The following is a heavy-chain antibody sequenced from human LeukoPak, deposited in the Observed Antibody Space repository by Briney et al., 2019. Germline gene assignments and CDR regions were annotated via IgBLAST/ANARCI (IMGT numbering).Heavy chain of an antibody. CDR2: IYSGGST. CDR1: GFTFSSYA. D-gene: IGHD3-10*01. J-gene: IGHJ6*02. V-gene: IGHV3-66*01. Sequence: GGSLRLSCAASGFTFSSYAMSWVRQAPGKGLEWVSVIYSGGSTYYADSVKGRFTISRDNSKNTLYLQMNSLRAEDTAVYYCARAKWFGEDYYYGMDVWGQGTTVTVSS. CDR3: ARAKWFGEDYYYGMDV.